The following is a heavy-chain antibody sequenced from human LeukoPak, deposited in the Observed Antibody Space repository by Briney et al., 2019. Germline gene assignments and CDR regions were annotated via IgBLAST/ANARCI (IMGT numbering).Heavy chain of an antibody. CDR3: ARCTASCYANAFDV. J-gene: IGHJ3*01. CDR2: IVSNGDST. D-gene: IGHD2-2*01. CDR1: GFTFSRYG. V-gene: IGHV3-64*04. Sequence: GGSLRLSCSASGFTFSRYGMHWVRQAPGKGLEYVSAIVSNGDSTYYADSVKGRFTISRDNSKNTLYLQMNSLRPDDTAVYYCARCTASCYANAFDVWGQGTLLTVSP.